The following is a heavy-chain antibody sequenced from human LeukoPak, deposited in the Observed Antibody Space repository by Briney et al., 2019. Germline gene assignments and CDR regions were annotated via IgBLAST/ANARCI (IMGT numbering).Heavy chain of an antibody. Sequence: GGSLRLSCAASGFKFDDYAMHWVRQAPGKGLEWVSGISWNSGSIGYADSVRGRFTISRDNAKKSLYLQMNSLRPEDTALYYCTKGSGSGTWYYFDYWGQETLVTVSS. CDR3: TKGSGSGTWYYFDY. V-gene: IGHV3-9*01. J-gene: IGHJ4*02. CDR1: GFKFDDYA. CDR2: ISWNSGSI. D-gene: IGHD6-13*01.